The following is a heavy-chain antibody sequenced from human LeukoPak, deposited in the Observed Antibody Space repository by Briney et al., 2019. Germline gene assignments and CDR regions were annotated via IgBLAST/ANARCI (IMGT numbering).Heavy chain of an antibody. CDR1: GYSISSGYY. V-gene: IGHV4-38-2*02. CDR3: AREEMPGKLDY. CDR2: IYHSGST. D-gene: IGHD5-24*01. Sequence: SETLSLTCTVSGYSISSGYYWGWIRQPPGKGLEWIGSIYHSGSTYYNPSLKSRVTISVDTSKNQFSLKLSSVTAADTAVYYCAREEMPGKLDYWGQGTLVTVSS. J-gene: IGHJ4*02.